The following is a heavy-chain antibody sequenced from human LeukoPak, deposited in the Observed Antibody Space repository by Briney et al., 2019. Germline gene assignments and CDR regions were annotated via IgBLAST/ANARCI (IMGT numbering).Heavy chain of an antibody. J-gene: IGHJ4*02. Sequence: GGSLRLSCAASGLTGSHNYVSWVRQAPGKGLEWVSAIHTSGDTCYADPVKGRFTNSRDNSKNTLYLQMNSLRAEDTAVYYCAKDHYADYDYSNYWGQGTLVTVSS. CDR1: GLTGSHNY. CDR3: AKDHYADYDYSNY. V-gene: IGHV3-53*01. D-gene: IGHD4-17*01. CDR2: IHTSGDT.